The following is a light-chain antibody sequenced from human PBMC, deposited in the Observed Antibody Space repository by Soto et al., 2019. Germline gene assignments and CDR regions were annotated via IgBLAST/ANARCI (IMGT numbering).Light chain of an antibody. J-gene: IGLJ1*01. CDR3: CSYTSSTSYV. CDR1: SSDVGGYNF. CDR2: DVT. V-gene: IGLV2-14*01. Sequence: QSALTQPASVSGSSGQSITISCTGTSSDVGGYNFVTWYQQYPGKAPKLVIHDVTRRPSGVSNRFSGSKSGTTASLTISGLQAEDEADYYCCSYTSSTSYVFGTGTKVPVL.